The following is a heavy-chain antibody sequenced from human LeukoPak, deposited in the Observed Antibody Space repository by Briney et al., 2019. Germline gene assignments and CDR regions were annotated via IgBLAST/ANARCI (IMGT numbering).Heavy chain of an antibody. CDR2: IHYSGST. CDR3: ARLGYCSSTSCLYWYFDL. Sequence: SETLSLTCTVSGGSISSNYWSWIRQPPGKGLEWIGYIHYSGSTNYNPSLKSRVTISGDTSKNQFSLKLNSVTAADTAVYYCARLGYCSSTSCLYWYFDLWGRGTLVTVSS. V-gene: IGHV4-59*08. CDR1: GGSISSNY. J-gene: IGHJ2*01. D-gene: IGHD2-2*03.